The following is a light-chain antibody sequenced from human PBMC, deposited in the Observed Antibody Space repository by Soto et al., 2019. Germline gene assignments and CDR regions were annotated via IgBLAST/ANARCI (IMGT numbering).Light chain of an antibody. J-gene: IGLJ1*01. CDR1: SSDIGDYNY. V-gene: IGLV2-14*01. CDR2: DVS. CDR3: CSYTRSGTLI. Sequence: QSALTQPASVSGSPGQSITISCVGTSSDIGDYNYVSWYQQHPGKVPKVIIYDVSNRPSGVSYRFSATKSGNTASLTISGLQAEDEADYYCCSYTRSGTLILGTGTRSPS.